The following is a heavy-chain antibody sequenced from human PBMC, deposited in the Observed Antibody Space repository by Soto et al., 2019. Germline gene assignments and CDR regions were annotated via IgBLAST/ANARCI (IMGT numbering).Heavy chain of an antibody. Sequence: ASVKGSCKASGYTFTGYYMHWVRQAPGQRLEWMGWINAGNGNTKYLQKFQGGVTITRDTSASTAYMELSSLRSEDTAVYYCARDLGGWPDYWGQGTLVTVSS. CDR1: GYTFTGYY. V-gene: IGHV1-3*01. J-gene: IGHJ4*02. CDR3: ARDLGGWPDY. D-gene: IGHD2-15*01. CDR2: INAGNGNT.